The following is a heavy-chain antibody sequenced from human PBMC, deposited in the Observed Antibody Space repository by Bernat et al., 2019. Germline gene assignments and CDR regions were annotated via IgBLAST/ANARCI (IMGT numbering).Heavy chain of an antibody. J-gene: IGHJ4*02. D-gene: IGHD5-24*01. CDR2: MYFDGST. CDR1: GGSISSNGYY. V-gene: IGHV4-39*01. Sequence: QLQLHESGPGLVKPSETLSLTCTVSGGSISSNGYYWGWIRQPPGKGLDWIGSMYFDGSTYYNPSLKSRVTISADTSKTQLSLKLASVTAADSAVYYCASRARDGRNYDYFDYWGQGTPVTVSS. CDR3: ASRARDGRNYDYFDY.